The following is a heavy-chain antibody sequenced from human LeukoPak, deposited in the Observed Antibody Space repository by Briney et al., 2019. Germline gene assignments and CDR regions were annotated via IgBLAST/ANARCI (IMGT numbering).Heavy chain of an antibody. D-gene: IGHD6-19*01. CDR2: IKTSIDGGTT. Sequence: PGGSLRLSCAASGFTNAWMSWVRQAPGKGLEWVGRIKTSIDGGTTDYAAPVKGRFSISRDNFKNTVYLQMNSLRPEDTALYYCASTPRGGSGWDFTFGYWGQGTLVTVSS. J-gene: IGHJ4*02. CDR1: GFTNAW. V-gene: IGHV3-15*01. CDR3: ASTPRGGSGWDFTFGY.